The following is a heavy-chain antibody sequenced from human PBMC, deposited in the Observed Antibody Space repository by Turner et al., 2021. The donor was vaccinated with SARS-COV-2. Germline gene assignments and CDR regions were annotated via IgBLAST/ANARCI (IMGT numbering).Heavy chain of an antibody. V-gene: IGHV3-11*06. Sequence: QVQLVESGGGFAKPGGALRLSSAASGFTFSDYYLRWIRQAPGKGLEWVSYISSSRYDTNHADSVKGRFTISRDNAKNSLYLQMNSLRAEDTAVYYCASNESTVGGCDYWGQGTLVTVSS. J-gene: IGHJ4*02. CDR1: GFTFSDYY. CDR3: ASNESTVGGCDY. D-gene: IGHD3-16*01. CDR2: ISSSRYDT.